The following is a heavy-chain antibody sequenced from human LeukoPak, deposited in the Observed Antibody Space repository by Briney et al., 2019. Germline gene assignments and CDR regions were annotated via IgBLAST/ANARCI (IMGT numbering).Heavy chain of an antibody. CDR1: GFTFSSYA. Sequence: GGSLRLSCAASGFTFSSYAMHWVRQAPGKGLEWVAAISYDGSNKYYADSVKGRFTISRDNSKNTLYLQMNSLRAEDTAVYYCAISPLDTAMPDDAFDIWGQGTMVTVSS. CDR2: ISYDGSNK. J-gene: IGHJ3*02. V-gene: IGHV3-30-3*01. D-gene: IGHD5-18*01. CDR3: AISPLDTAMPDDAFDI.